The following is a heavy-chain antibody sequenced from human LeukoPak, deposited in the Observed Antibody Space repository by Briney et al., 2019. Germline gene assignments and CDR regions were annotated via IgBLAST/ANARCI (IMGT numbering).Heavy chain of an antibody. V-gene: IGHV3-48*01. CDR3: ARDREWELLLPNAFDI. D-gene: IGHD1-26*01. Sequence: GGSLRLSCAASGFTFSSYEMNWVRQAPGKGLEWVSYISSSSSTIYYADSVKGRFTISRDNAKNSLYLQMNSLRAEDTAVYYCARDREWELLLPNAFDIWGQGTLVTVSS. J-gene: IGHJ4*02. CDR2: ISSSSSTI. CDR1: GFTFSSYE.